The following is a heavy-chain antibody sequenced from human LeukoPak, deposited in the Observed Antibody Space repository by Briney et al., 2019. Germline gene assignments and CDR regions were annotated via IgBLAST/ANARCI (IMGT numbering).Heavy chain of an antibody. CDR2: IYTSGST. CDR3: ARSGERGTSAEYFQL. J-gene: IGHJ1*01. V-gene: IGHV4-4*07. Sequence: SETLSLTCTVSGGSISSYYWSWIRQPAGKGLEWIGRIYTSGSTNYNPSLKSRVTMSVDTSKNQFSLKLSSVTAADTAVYYCARSGERGTSAEYFQLWGQGALVTVSS. CDR1: GGSISSYY. D-gene: IGHD2-8*01.